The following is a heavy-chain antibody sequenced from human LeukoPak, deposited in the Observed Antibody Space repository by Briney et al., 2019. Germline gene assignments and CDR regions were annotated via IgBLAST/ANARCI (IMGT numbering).Heavy chain of an antibody. V-gene: IGHV1-2*02. J-gene: IGHJ4*02. Sequence: GASVKDSCKASGYTFTGYYMNWVRQAPGQGLEWMGWINPNSGCTNHAQKLQGRVTITRDTSISTAYMELSSLRSDDTAVYYCARSRTPTIFEGKGGDFDYWGQGTLVTVSS. CDR1: GYTFTGYY. CDR2: INPNSGCT. D-gene: IGHD3-3*01. CDR3: ARSRTPTIFEGKGGDFDY.